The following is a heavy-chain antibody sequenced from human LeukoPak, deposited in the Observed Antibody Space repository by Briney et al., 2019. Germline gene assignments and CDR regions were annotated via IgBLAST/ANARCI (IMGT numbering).Heavy chain of an antibody. CDR1: GFSVSTNF. D-gene: IGHD5-18*01. CDR2: MYSGGTT. CDR3: AREGYSSGSRTGIDY. Sequence: PGGSLRLSCAASGFSVSTNFMNWVRQAPGRGLEWVSVMYSGGTTSYADSVKGRFTISGDNSKNTVSLQMNSLRIDDTAVYYCAREGYSSGSRTGIDYWGQGTLVTVSS. V-gene: IGHV3-53*05. J-gene: IGHJ4*02.